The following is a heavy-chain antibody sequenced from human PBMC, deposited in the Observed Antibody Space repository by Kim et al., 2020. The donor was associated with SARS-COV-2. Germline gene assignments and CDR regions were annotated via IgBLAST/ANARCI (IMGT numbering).Heavy chain of an antibody. D-gene: IGHD3-10*01. Sequence: GGSLRLSCAASGFTFSSYGMHWVRQAPGKGLEWVAVISYDGSNKYYADSVKGRFTISRDNSKNTLYLQMNSLRAEDTAVYYCAKDRSRHSGRGDYYYYGMDVWGQGTTVTVSS. V-gene: IGHV3-30*18. CDR3: AKDRSRHSGRGDYYYYGMDV. J-gene: IGHJ6*02. CDR1: GFTFSSYG. CDR2: ISYDGSNK.